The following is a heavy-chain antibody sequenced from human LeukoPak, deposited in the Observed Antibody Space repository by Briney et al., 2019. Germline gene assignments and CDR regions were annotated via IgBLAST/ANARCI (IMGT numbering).Heavy chain of an antibody. V-gene: IGHV1-46*01. CDR3: ARTNKMGIMLDY. CDR1: GYTFTSYY. D-gene: IGHD1/OR15-1a*01. J-gene: IGHJ4*02. Sequence: ASVKVSCKASGYTFTSYYMHWVRQAPGQGLEWMGIINPSGGSTSYAQKFQGRVTMTRDTSTSTVYMELSSLRSEDTAAYYCARTNKMGIMLDYWGQGTLVTVSS. CDR2: INPSGGST.